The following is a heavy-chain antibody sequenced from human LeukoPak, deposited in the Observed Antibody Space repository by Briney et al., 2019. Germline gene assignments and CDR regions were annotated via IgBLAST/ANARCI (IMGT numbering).Heavy chain of an antibody. V-gene: IGHV1-69*05. CDR3: ASTLYYYDSSGYSL. J-gene: IGHJ4*02. Sequence: LVKVSCKASGGTFSSYAISWVRQAPGQGLEWMGRIIPIFGTANYAQKFQGRVTITTDESTSTAYMELSSLRSEDTAVYYCASTLYYYDSSGYSLWGQGTLVTVSS. CDR2: IIPIFGTA. D-gene: IGHD3-22*01. CDR1: GGTFSSYA.